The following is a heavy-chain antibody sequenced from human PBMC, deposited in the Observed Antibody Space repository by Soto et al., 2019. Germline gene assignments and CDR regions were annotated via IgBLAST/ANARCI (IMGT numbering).Heavy chain of an antibody. CDR1: GLIVSNYK. J-gene: IGHJ4*02. CDR2: INTDGSII. CDR3: ARDTDGLHY. V-gene: IGHV3-74*01. Sequence: HPGGSLRISFAACGLIVSNYKMHWVRQAPGKGLVWVSRINTDGSIIDYADSVKGRFTVSRDNAKNTLYLQMNSLRADDTAVYYCARDTDGLHYWGQGTLVTVSS.